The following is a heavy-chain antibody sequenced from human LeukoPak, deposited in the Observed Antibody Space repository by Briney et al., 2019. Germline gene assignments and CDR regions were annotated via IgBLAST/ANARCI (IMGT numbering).Heavy chain of an antibody. V-gene: IGHV3-7*01. D-gene: IGHD6-19*01. J-gene: IGHJ5*02. CDR3: P. CDR2: IKYGGSEK. CDR1: GFAFGDYW. Sequence: GGSLRLSCAASGFAFGDYWMTWVRQAPGKGLEWVANIKYGGSEKYYVDSLRGRFTISRDNAKNSLYHCARARQWLGVSNWFDPWGQGTLVTVSS.